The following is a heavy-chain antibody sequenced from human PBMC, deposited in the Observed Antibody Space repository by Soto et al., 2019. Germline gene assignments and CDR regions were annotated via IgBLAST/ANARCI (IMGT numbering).Heavy chain of an antibody. D-gene: IGHD3-10*01. Sequence: SETLSLTCAVYGGSFSGYYWSWIRQPPGKGLEWIGEINHSGSTNYNPSLKSRVTISVDTSKNQFSLKLSSVTAADTAVYYCARGLNLSGSGSFDHYYYGMDVWGQGTTVTVSS. V-gene: IGHV4-34*01. CDR3: ARGLNLSGSGSFDHYYYGMDV. CDR2: INHSGST. CDR1: GGSFSGYY. J-gene: IGHJ6*02.